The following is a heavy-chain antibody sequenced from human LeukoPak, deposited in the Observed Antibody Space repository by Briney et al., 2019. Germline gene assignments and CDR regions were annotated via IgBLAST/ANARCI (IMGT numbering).Heavy chain of an antibody. CDR3: ARDPSPVYSASGSSKYYYYGMDV. D-gene: IGHD3-10*01. CDR1: GFTVSSNY. CDR2: ISSGGTT. Sequence: GGSLRLSCAASGFTVSSNYMNWVRQAPGKGLEWVSLISSGGTTYYTDSVKGRFTISRDNSKSTLYLQMNSLRAEDTAVYYCARDPSPVYSASGSSKYYYYGMDVWGPGTTVTVSS. V-gene: IGHV3-66*01. J-gene: IGHJ6*02.